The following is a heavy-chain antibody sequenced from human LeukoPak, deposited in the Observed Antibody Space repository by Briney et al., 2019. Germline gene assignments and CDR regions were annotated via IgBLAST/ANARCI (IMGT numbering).Heavy chain of an antibody. CDR2: IYHSGST. CDR1: GGSISSGGYS. D-gene: IGHD3-22*01. J-gene: IGHJ4*02. CDR3: ARDWYYDSSGTLDY. V-gene: IGHV4-30-2*01. Sequence: SETLSLTCAVSGGSISSGGYSWSWIRQPPGKGLEWIGYIYHSGSTYYNPSLKSRVTMSVDTSKNQFSLKLSSVTAADTAVYYCARDWYYDSSGTLDYWGQGTLVTVSS.